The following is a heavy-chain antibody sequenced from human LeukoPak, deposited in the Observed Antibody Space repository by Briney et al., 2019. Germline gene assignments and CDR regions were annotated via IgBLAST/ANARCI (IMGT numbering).Heavy chain of an antibody. CDR2: IYYSGST. D-gene: IGHD3-22*01. CDR1: GGSISTYY. CDR3: ARVWGVTDFYDSRGAFDI. J-gene: IGHJ3*02. Sequence: SETLSLTCTVSGGSISTYYWSWIRQPPGKGLEWIGYIYYSGSTNYNPSLKSRVTISVDTSKNQFSLKLNSVTAADTAVYYRARVWGVTDFYDSRGAFDIWGQGTMVTVSS. V-gene: IGHV4-59*01.